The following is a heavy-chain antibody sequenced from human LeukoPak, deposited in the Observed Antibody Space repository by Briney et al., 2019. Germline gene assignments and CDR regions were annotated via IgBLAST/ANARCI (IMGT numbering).Heavy chain of an antibody. V-gene: IGHV1-18*01. J-gene: IGHJ5*02. D-gene: IGHD5-18*01. CDR1: GYTFTSYG. Sequence: GALVKVSCKASGYTFTSYGISWVRQAPGQGLEWMGWISAYNGNTNYAQKLQGRVTMTTDTSTSTAYMELRSLRPDDTAVYYCARDPRPTAMVTRWFDPWGQGTLVTVSS. CDR3: ARDPRPTAMVTRWFDP. CDR2: ISAYNGNT.